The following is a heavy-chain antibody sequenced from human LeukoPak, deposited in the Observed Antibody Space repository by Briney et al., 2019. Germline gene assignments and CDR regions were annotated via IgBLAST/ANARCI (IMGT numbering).Heavy chain of an antibody. CDR1: GFTFSSHW. Sequence: GGSLRLSCAASGFTFSSHWMYWVRQAPGKGLVWVSRINNDGSSTIYADSVKGRFTISRDNAKNTLYLQMNSLRDDDTAVYYCVRDNGGEHLWGQGTLVTVSS. V-gene: IGHV3-74*01. CDR2: INNDGSST. D-gene: IGHD3-16*01. CDR3: VRDNGGEHL. J-gene: IGHJ4*02.